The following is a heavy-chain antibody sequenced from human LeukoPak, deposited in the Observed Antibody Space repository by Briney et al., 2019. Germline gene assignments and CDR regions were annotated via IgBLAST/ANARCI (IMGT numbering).Heavy chain of an antibody. J-gene: IGHJ4*02. Sequence: GGSLRLSCTVSGFTFSSYAMYWVRQAPGKGLEYVSAISSNGGNTYYANSVKGRFTISRDNSKNTLYLQMGSLRGEDMAVYYCARSLRAGYGLLDYWGQGTQVAVSS. D-gene: IGHD5-18*01. CDR3: ARSLRAGYGLLDY. CDR2: ISSNGGNT. CDR1: GFTFSSYA. V-gene: IGHV3-64*01.